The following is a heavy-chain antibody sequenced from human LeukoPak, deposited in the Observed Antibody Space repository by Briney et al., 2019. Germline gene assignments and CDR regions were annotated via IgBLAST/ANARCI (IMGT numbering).Heavy chain of an antibody. Sequence: PSETLSLTCTVSGGSISSYYWSWIRQPAGRGLEWIGRIYTSGSTNYNPSLKSRVTMSVDTSKHQFSLKLSAVTAADTAVYYCARDRSYSGSPHYYMYVWGKGTSVTVSS. D-gene: IGHD3-10*01. CDR2: IYTSGST. J-gene: IGHJ6*03. CDR3: ARDRSYSGSPHYYMYV. V-gene: IGHV4-4*07. CDR1: GGSISSYY.